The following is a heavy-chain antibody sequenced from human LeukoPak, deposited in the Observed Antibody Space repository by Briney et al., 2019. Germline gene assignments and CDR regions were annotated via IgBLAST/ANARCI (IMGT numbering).Heavy chain of an antibody. J-gene: IGHJ3*02. CDR1: GYTFTSYY. Sequence: ASVKVSCKASGYTFTSYYMHWVRQAPGRGLEWMGIINLSGGSTSYAQKFQGRVTMTRDTSPSTDYMGLSSARSEDTAVCYCARELYSGSYRDAFDIWGQGTMVTVSS. CDR3: ARELYSGSYRDAFDI. CDR2: INLSGGST. D-gene: IGHD1-26*01. V-gene: IGHV1-46*01.